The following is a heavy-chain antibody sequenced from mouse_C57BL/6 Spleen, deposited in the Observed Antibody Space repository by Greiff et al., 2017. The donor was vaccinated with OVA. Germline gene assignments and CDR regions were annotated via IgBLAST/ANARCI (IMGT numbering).Heavy chain of an antibody. Sequence: EVMLVESGGGLVKPGGSLKLSCAASGFTFSSYAMSWVRQTPEKRLEWVATISDGGSYTYYPDNVKGRSTISRDNAKNTLYLQMSHLKSEDTARYYCARDRRGGSSSFDYWGQGTTLTVSS. V-gene: IGHV5-4*01. J-gene: IGHJ2*01. CDR1: GFTFSSYA. CDR2: ISDGGSYT. D-gene: IGHD1-1*01. CDR3: ARDRRGGSSSFDY.